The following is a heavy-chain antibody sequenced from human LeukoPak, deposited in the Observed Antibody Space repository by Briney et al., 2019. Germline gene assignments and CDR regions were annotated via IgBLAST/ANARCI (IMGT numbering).Heavy chain of an antibody. CDR1: GFTFSRYW. CDR3: ATRNAFDY. D-gene: IGHD2-8*01. Sequence: PGGSLRLSCAASGFTFSRYWMDWVRQAPEKGLEWVANINEDGSEKYYVVSVKGRFTISRDNAKNSLYLQMNSLRAEDTAVYFCATRNAFDYWGQGILVTVSS. V-gene: IGHV3-7*01. J-gene: IGHJ4*02. CDR2: INEDGSEK.